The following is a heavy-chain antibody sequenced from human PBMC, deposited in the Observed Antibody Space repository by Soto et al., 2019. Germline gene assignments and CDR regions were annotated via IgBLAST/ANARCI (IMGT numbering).Heavy chain of an antibody. D-gene: IGHD3-22*01. CDR2: INPADSDI. Sequence: GESLKISCKGSGYSFITHWIAWVRQMPGEGLEWMGIINPADSDIRYSPSFQGQVTISVDKSINTAYLQWSSLKASDTATYHCTRPQSSDWYDFWGQGNLVTVSS. V-gene: IGHV5-51*01. CDR3: TRPQSSDWYDF. CDR1: GYSFITHW. J-gene: IGHJ5*01.